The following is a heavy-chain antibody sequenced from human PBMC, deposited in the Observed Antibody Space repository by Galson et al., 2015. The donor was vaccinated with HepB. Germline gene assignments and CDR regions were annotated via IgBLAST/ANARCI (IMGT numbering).Heavy chain of an antibody. Sequence: SETLSLTCTVSGGSISSYYWSWIRQPPGKGLEWIGYIYDNGNTNYNPSLKSRVTISLDMSKNQFSLKLSSVTAADPAVYYCARSYNYYFYGMDVWGQGTTVTVSS. V-gene: IGHV4-59*01. CDR2: IYDNGNT. CDR1: GGSISSYY. CDR3: ARSYNYYFYGMDV. D-gene: IGHD1-26*01. J-gene: IGHJ6*02.